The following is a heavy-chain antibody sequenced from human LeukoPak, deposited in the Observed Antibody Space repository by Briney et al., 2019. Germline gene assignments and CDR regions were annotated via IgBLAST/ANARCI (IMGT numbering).Heavy chain of an antibody. CDR2: INPNSGGT. CDR3: ARGFSGKPYYYYYYMDV. Sequence: ASVKVSCKASGYTFTGYYMHWVRQAPGQGLEWMGWINPNSGGTNYAQKFQGRVTMTRDTSISTVYMELSRLRSDDTAVYYCARGFSGKPYYYYYYMDVWGKGTTVTISS. D-gene: IGHD3-10*01. CDR1: GYTFTGYY. V-gene: IGHV1-2*02. J-gene: IGHJ6*03.